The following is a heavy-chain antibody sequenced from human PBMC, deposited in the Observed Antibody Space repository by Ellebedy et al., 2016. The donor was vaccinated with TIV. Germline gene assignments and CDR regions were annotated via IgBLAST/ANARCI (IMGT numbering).Heavy chain of an antibody. J-gene: IGHJ6*02. CDR1: GYTFTSYG. CDR3: AVTVTTRLVCEV. Sequence: AASVKVSCKASGYTFTSYGISWVRQAPGQGLEWMGWINPNSGGTNYAQKFQGRVTMTRDTSISTAYMELSRLRSDDTAVYYCAVTVTTRLVCEVWGQGTTVTVSS. CDR2: INPNSGGT. V-gene: IGHV1-2*02. D-gene: IGHD4-17*01.